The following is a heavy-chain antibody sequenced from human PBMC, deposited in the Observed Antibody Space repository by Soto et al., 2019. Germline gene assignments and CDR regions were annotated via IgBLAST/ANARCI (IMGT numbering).Heavy chain of an antibody. CDR3: ASTSGHAGDGFYYNGMAA. Sequence: SETLSLTCSVSGASIRSYYWHWVRQPPGKGLEWIGYVYTSDYTRYSSSLKSRVTISVDTSKSQFYLRLNSVTAADTAVYYCASTSGHAGDGFYYNGMAAWGQGTTVTVSS. CDR2: VYTSDYT. V-gene: IGHV4-4*08. CDR1: GASIRSYY. D-gene: IGHD3-10*01. J-gene: IGHJ6*02.